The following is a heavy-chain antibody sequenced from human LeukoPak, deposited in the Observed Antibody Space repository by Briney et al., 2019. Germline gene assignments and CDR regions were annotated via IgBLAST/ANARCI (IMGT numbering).Heavy chain of an antibody. CDR3: AREGVTKYYFDY. J-gene: IGHJ4*02. V-gene: IGHV4-61*01. Sequence: MSSETLSLTCTVSGGSISSSSSYWSWIRQPPGKGLEWIGYIYYSGSTDCNPSLKSRVTISVDTSKNQFSLKLSSVTAADTAVYYCAREGVTKYYFDYWGQGTLVTVSS. D-gene: IGHD4-11*01. CDR1: GGSISSSSSY. CDR2: IYYSGST.